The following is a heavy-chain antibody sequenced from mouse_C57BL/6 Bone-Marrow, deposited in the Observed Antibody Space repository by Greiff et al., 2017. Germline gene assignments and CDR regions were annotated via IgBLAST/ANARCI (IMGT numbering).Heavy chain of an antibody. CDR2: INPNHGGT. CDR1: GYTFTDYY. V-gene: IGHV1-26*01. J-gene: IGHJ3*01. Sequence: VQLQQSGPELVKPGASVKISCKASGYTFTDYYMNWVKQSHGKSLEWIGDINPNHGGTSYNQKFKGKATLTVDKSSSTAYMELRSLTSEDSAVYYCARESPIYDGYRGFAYWGQGTLVTVSA. CDR3: ARESPIYDGYRGFAY. D-gene: IGHD2-3*01.